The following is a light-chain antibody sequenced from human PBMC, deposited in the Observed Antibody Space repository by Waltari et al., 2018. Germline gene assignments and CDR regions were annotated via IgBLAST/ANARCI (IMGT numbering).Light chain of an antibody. CDR2: KDN. J-gene: IGLJ3*02. Sequence: SYELPQPPSVPGSPSQTARLPFSGSALPKHHPSCYQQKPGQAPVMVIYKDNERPSGIPERFSGSSSGTTVTLTISGVQAEDEADYYCQSADSSGTWVFGGGTNLTVL. V-gene: IGLV3-25*03. CDR1: ALPKHH. CDR3: QSADSSGTWV.